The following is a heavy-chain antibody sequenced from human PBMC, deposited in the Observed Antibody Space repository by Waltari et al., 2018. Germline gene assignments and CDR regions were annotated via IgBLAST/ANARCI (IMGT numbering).Heavy chain of an antibody. J-gene: IGHJ6*02. V-gene: IGHV3-30*04. CDR3: ARDYCDRTNCHGMDV. Sequence: QVQLVESGGGVVQPGRSLRRACAASDFPFSSYALPWVRQGPGKGLEWVSVISYNERNIYYVDSVKGRFTISRDNSKKMLYLQMNNLRAEDTAVYYCARDYCDRTNCHGMDVWGQGTTVTVSS. D-gene: IGHD3-22*01. CDR1: DFPFSSYA. CDR2: ISYNERNI.